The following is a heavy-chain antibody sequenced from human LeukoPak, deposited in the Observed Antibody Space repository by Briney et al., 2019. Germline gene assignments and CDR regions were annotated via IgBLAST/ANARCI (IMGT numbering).Heavy chain of an antibody. V-gene: IGHV1-2*02. J-gene: IGHJ6*03. CDR3: AANSDWSPSVYYMDV. D-gene: IGHD4-23*01. Sequence: ASVKVSCKASGYTFTGYYIHWVRQAPGQGLEWMGWINPSSGATNYVQKFQTRVTMTRDTSVNTVYMDLSSLEFDDTAVYYCAANSDWSPSVYYMDVWGKGTTVSIS. CDR1: GYTFTGYY. CDR2: INPSSGAT.